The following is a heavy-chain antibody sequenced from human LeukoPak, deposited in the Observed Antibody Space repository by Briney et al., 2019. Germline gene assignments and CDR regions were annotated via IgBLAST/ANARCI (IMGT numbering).Heavy chain of an antibody. J-gene: IGHJ4*02. D-gene: IGHD3-3*01. V-gene: IGHV3-30*02. CDR1: GFTFNSYG. CDR2: IRYDGSNK. CDR3: AKWPYYDFWSGLCDY. Sequence: GGSLRLSCAASGFTFNSYGMHWVRRAPGKGLEWVTFIRYDGSNKYYADSVKGRFTISRDNSKNTLYLQMNSLRAEDTAVYYCAKWPYYDFWSGLCDYWGQGTLVTVSS.